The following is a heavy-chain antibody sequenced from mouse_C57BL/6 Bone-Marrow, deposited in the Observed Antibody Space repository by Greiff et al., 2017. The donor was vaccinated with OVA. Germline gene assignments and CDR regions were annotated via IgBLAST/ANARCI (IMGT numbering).Heavy chain of an antibody. CDR1: GFSFNTYA. Sequence: EVKLMESGGGLVQPKGSLKLSCAASGFSFNTYAMNWVRQAPGKGLEWVARIRSKSNNYATYYADSVKDRFTISRDDSESMLYLQMNNLKTEDTAMYYCVRLEGSYWYFDVWGTGTTVTVSS. CDR2: IRSKSNNYAT. CDR3: VRLEGSYWYFDV. V-gene: IGHV10-1*01. J-gene: IGHJ1*03.